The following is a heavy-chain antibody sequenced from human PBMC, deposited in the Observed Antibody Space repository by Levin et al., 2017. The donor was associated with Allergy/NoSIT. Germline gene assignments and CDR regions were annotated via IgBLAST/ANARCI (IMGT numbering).Heavy chain of an antibody. CDR3: ARDGLGYCSGDNCLDAFDV. CDR2: IIPIYNTP. V-gene: IGHV1-69*13. J-gene: IGHJ3*01. D-gene: IGHD2-15*01. Sequence: ASVKVSCKASGDTFNRYIISWVRQAPGQGLEWMGGIIPIYNTPKYAQKFQGRVTIIAEDSTGTGYMELSSLTSEDPAVYYCARDGLGYCSGDNCLDAFDVWGQGTMVIVSS. CDR1: GDTFNRYI.